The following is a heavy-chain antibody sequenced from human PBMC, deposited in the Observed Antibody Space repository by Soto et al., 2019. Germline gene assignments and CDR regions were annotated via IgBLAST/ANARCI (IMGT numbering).Heavy chain of an antibody. V-gene: IGHV3-21*01. J-gene: IGHJ3*02. Sequence: EVQLVESGGGLVKPGGSLRLSCAASGFTFSSYSMNWVRQAPGKGLEWVSSSNSSSSYIYYADSVKGRFTISRDNAKNSLYLQMNSLRAEDTAVYYCARGVIVVVVAVTDAFDIWGQGTMFTVSS. CDR1: GFTFSSYS. D-gene: IGHD2-15*01. CDR2: SNSSSSYI. CDR3: ARGVIVVVVAVTDAFDI.